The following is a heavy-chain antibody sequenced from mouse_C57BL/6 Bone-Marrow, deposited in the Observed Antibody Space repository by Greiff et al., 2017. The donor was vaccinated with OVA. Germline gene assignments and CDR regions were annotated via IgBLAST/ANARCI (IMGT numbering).Heavy chain of an antibody. J-gene: IGHJ1*03. V-gene: IGHV1-81*01. D-gene: IGHD1-1*01. CDR1: DYTFTSHG. Sequence: VQLVESGAELARPGASVKLSCKASDYTFTSHGIRWVKQRTGQGLEWIGEIYPRSGNTYYNEKFKGKATLTADKSSSTACMELRSLTSEESEDYFGATRIDDYGSRPRFDVWGTGTTVTVSS. CDR3: ATRIDDYGSRPRFDV. CDR2: IYPRSGNT.